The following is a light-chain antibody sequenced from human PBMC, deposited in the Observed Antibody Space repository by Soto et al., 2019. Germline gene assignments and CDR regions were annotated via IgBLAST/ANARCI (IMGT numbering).Light chain of an antibody. CDR2: GAS. V-gene: IGKV3-15*01. J-gene: IGKJ1*01. CDR3: QQYNNWPPFT. CDR1: QSVSSN. Sequence: EIVMTQSPATLSLSPGERATLSCRASQSVSSNLAWYQQKPGQAPRLLIYGASTRATGIPARFSGSGSGTEVTITISSRQSEEFSVDYYQQYNNWPPFTFGPGTKVEIK.